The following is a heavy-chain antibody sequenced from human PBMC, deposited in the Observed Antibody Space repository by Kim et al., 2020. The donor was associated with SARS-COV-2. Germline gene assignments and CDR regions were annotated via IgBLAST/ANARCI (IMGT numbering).Heavy chain of an antibody. D-gene: IGHD5-12*01. V-gene: IGHV4-31*03. J-gene: IGHJ3*02. CDR3: ASGRDMVATISAFDI. CDR1: GGTISSGGYY. Sequence: SETLSLTCTVSGGTISSGGYYWSWLRQHPGKGLEWIGYIYYSGSTYYNPTLKSRVTISVDTTKNQFPLKLSSVTAADTAVYYCASGRDMVATISAFDIWGHGTMVTASS. CDR2: IYYSGST.